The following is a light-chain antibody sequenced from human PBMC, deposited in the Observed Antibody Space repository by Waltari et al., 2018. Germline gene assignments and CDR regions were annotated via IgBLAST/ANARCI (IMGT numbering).Light chain of an antibody. CDR2: DAS. V-gene: IGKV1-5*01. CDR3: QHYNTYPPT. Sequence: DIQMTQSPSTLSASVGHRVTVTCRARQNINKWLAWYQQKPGKAPNLLIYDASTLQSGVPSRFSGSGFGTEFTLAISSLQPEDFATYFCQHYNTYPPTFGQGTRVELK. J-gene: IGKJ1*01. CDR1: QNINKW.